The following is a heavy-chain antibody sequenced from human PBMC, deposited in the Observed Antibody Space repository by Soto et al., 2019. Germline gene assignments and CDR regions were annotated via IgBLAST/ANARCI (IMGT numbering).Heavy chain of an antibody. CDR3: ARGTPFGR. J-gene: IGHJ4*02. D-gene: IGHD3-16*01. CDR1: GGSISSGGYS. Sequence: PSETLSLTCAVSGGSISSGGYSWTWIRQPPGKGLEWIGYIYHSGITYYHPSLKSRVTISVDRSKNQFSLKLSSVTAADTAMYYCARGTPFGRWGQGTLVTVSS. CDR2: IYHSGIT. V-gene: IGHV4-30-2*01.